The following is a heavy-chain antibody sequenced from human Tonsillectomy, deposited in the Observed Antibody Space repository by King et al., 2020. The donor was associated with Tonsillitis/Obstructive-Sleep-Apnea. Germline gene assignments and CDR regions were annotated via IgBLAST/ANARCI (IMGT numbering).Heavy chain of an antibody. CDR3: ARLMTTVPSFDY. CDR2: IYYSGST. V-gene: IGHV4-59*01. Sequence: QLQESGPGLVKPSETLSLTCTVSGGSISSYYWSWIRQPPGKGLEWIGYIYYSGSTNYNPSLKSRVTISVDTSKNQFSLNLSSVTAADTGVYYCARLMTTVPSFDYWGQGTLVTVSS. D-gene: IGHD4-17*01. CDR1: GGSISSYY. J-gene: IGHJ4*02.